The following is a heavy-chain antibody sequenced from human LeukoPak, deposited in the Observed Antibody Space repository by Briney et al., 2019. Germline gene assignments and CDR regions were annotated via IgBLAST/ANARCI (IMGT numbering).Heavy chain of an antibody. V-gene: IGHV1-8*01. CDR1: GYTFTSYD. Sequence: ASVKVSCKASGYTFTSYDINWVRQATGQGLEWMGWKNPNSGNTGYAQKFQGRVTMTRNTSISTAYMELSSLRSEDTAVYYCARALTFRPSIAAIWGQGTLVTVSS. CDR3: ARALTFRPSIAAI. CDR2: KNPNSGNT. D-gene: IGHD6-6*01. J-gene: IGHJ4*02.